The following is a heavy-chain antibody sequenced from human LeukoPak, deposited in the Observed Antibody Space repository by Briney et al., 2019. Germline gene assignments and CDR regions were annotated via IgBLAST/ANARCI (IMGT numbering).Heavy chain of an antibody. CDR3: AGNTGDDAFDI. Sequence: GGSLRLSCAASGFTVSSTYMTWVRQAPGKGLEWVSVIYTSGRTYYADSVKGRYTISRDNSMNTLYLQMNTLRVEDTAVYYCAGNTGDDAFDIWGQGTMVTVSS. CDR2: IYTSGRT. D-gene: IGHD1-1*01. CDR1: GFTVSSTY. V-gene: IGHV3-53*01. J-gene: IGHJ3*02.